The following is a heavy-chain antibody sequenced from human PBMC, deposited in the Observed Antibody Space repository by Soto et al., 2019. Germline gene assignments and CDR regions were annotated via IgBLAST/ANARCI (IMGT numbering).Heavy chain of an antibody. J-gene: IGHJ4*02. CDR1: GFTFSSYA. V-gene: IGHV3-23*01. CDR2: ISGSGGST. CDR3: AKGEGFWSGYYMPLYYFDY. Sequence: GGSLRLSCAASGFTFSSYAMSWVRQAPGKGLEWVSAISGSGGSTYYADSVKGRFTISRDNSKNTLYLQMNSLRAEDTAVYYCAKGEGFWSGYYMPLYYFDYWGQGTLVTVSS. D-gene: IGHD3-3*01.